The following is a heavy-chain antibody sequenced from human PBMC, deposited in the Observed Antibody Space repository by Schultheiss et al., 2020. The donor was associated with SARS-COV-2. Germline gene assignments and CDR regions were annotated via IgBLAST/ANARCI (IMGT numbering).Heavy chain of an antibody. D-gene: IGHD3-16*02. J-gene: IGHJ4*02. V-gene: IGHV4-59*06. CDR2: IYYSGST. CDR3: ASGYDYVWGSYRFRFALDY. Sequence: SETLSLTCAVYGGSFSGYYWSWIRQPPGKGLEWIGYIYYSGSTYYNPSLKSRVTISVDTSKNQFSLKLSSVTAADTAVYYCASGYDYVWGSYRFRFALDYWGQGTLVTVSS. CDR1: GGSFSGYY.